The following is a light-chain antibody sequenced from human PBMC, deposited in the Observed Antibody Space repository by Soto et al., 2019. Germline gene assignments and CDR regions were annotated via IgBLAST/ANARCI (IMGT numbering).Light chain of an antibody. J-gene: IGKJ4*01. CDR2: GAS. CDR1: QSVSSN. CDR3: QQYYSYPFLT. V-gene: IGKV3-15*01. Sequence: EIVMTQSPATLSVSPGERATLSCRASQSVSSNLAWYQQKPGQAPRLLIYGASTRATGIPARFSGSGSGTDFTLTISCLQSEDFATYYCQQYYSYPFLTFGGGTKVDIK.